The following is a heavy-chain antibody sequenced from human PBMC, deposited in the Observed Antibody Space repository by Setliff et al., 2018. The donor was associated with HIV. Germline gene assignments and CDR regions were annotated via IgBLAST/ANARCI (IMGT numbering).Heavy chain of an antibody. CDR1: GGSFSSYG. CDR2: IMPIFGTA. J-gene: IGHJ4*02. Sequence: SVKVSCKASGGSFSSYGLSWVRQAPGQGLEWMGGIMPIFGTANYAQKFQGRVTIIADASTNTVNMELSSLRSEDTAVYYCARELYGDYTLDYWGQGTLATVSS. CDR3: ARELYGDYTLDY. D-gene: IGHD4-17*01. V-gene: IGHV1-69*13.